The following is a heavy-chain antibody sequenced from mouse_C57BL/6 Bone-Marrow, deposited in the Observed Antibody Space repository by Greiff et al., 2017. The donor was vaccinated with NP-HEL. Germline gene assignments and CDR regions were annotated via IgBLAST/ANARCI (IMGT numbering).Heavy chain of an antibody. J-gene: IGHJ4*01. CDR2: INPSSGYT. D-gene: IGHD1-2*01. V-gene: IGHV1-4*01. Sequence: VQLQQSGAELARPGASVKMSCKASGYTFTSYTMHWVKQRPGQGLEWIGYINPSSGYTKYNQKFKDKATLTADKSSSTAYMQLSSLTSEDSAVYYCARVLRPLAMDYWGQGTSVTVSS. CDR1: GYTFTSYT. CDR3: ARVLRPLAMDY.